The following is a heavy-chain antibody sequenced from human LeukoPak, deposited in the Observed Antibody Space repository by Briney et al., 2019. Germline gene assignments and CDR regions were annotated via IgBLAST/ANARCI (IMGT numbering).Heavy chain of an antibody. CDR1: GFTFSSDG. CDR3: ARYLRAAILFDY. D-gene: IGHD2-2*01. J-gene: IGHJ4*02. CDR2: GRYDGSNK. V-gene: IGHV3-30*02. Sequence: QPGGSLRLSCAASGFTFSSDGMHWVRQAPGKWLEWVAFGRYDGSNKYCAASVKGLFTISRDHSKNTLYLQMNSVRADDTAVYYCARYLRAAILFDYWGQGTLVTVSS.